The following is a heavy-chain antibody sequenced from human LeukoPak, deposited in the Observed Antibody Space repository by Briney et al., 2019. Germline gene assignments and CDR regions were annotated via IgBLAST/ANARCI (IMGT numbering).Heavy chain of an antibody. D-gene: IGHD1-26*01. CDR1: GFTFSSYG. CDR2: ISGSGGST. V-gene: IGHV3-23*01. CDR3: AKDRVGAKYYYYYMDV. J-gene: IGHJ6*03. Sequence: PGGSLRLSCAASGFTFSSYGMSWVRQAPGKGLEWVSAISGSGGSTYYADPVKGRFTISRDNSKNTLYLQMKSLRAEDTAVYYYAKDRVGAKYYYYYMDVWGKGTTVTISS.